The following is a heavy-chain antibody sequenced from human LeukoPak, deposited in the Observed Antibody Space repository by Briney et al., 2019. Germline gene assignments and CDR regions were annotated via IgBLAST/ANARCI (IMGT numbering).Heavy chain of an antibody. CDR1: GYTFTSYD. J-gene: IGHJ6*02. CDR3: ARDSSWSLDYGMDV. D-gene: IGHD6-13*01. V-gene: IGHV1-18*01. Sequence: ASVKVSCKASGYTFTSYDINWVRQATGQGLEWMGWISAYNGNTNYAQKLQGRVTMTTDTSTSTAYMELRSLRSDDTAVYYCARDSSWSLDYGMDVWGQGTTVTVSS. CDR2: ISAYNGNT.